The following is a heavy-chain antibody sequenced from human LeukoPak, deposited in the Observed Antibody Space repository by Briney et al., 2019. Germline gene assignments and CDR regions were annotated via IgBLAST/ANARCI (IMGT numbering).Heavy chain of an antibody. V-gene: IGHV3-74*03. CDR3: AKGGPTYYYDSSGYPFDY. CDR2: IKNDESST. CDR1: GFTFSDYW. Sequence: GGSLRLSCAASGFTFSDYWMHWVRQAPGKGLVWVSRIKNDESSTMYADSVKGRFTISRDNAKNSLYLQMNSLRAEDTALYYCAKGGPTYYYDSSGYPFDYWGQGTLVTASS. J-gene: IGHJ4*02. D-gene: IGHD3-22*01.